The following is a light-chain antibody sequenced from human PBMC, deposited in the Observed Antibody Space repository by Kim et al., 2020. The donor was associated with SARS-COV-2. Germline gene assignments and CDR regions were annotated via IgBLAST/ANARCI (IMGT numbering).Light chain of an antibody. CDR2: SNN. CDR3: AAWDDSLNVV. V-gene: IGLV1-44*01. Sequence: PGQRVTISCSGSSSNIGSNTVNWYQQLPGTAPKLLIYSNNQRPSGVPDRFSGSKSGTSASLATSGLQSEDEADYYCAAWDDSLNVVFGGGTQLTVL. CDR1: SSNIGSNT. J-gene: IGLJ3*02.